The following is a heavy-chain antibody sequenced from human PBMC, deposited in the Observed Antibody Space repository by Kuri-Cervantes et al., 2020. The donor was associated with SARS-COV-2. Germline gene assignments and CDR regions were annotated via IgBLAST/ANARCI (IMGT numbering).Heavy chain of an antibody. CDR3: ARDLWSVVRGVIARWFDP. V-gene: IGHV1-2*02. CDR1: GYTFTGYY. J-gene: IGHJ5*02. Sequence: ASVKVSCKASGYTFTGYYMHWVRQASGQGLEWMGWINPNSGGTNYAQKFQGRVTMTRDTSISTAYMELSRLRSDDTAVYYCARDLWSVVRGVIARWFDPWGQGTLVTVSS. CDR2: INPNSGGT. D-gene: IGHD3-10*01.